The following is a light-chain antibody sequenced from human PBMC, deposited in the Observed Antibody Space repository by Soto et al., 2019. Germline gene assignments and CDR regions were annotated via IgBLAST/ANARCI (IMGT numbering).Light chain of an antibody. J-gene: IGLJ1*01. CDR1: KLGDKY. CDR3: QSWDSSTFYV. CDR2: QDS. V-gene: IGLV3-1*01. Sequence: SYELTQPPSVSVSPGQTASITCSGDKLGDKYACWYQQKQGQSPVLVIYQDSKRPSGIPERFSGSNSGNTATLTISGTQAMDEADYYCQSWDSSTFYVFRTGTKLTVL.